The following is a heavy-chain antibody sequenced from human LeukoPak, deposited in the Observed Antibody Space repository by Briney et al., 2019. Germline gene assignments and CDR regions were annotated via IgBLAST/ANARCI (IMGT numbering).Heavy chain of an antibody. CDR3: ARSPRYSSSWYLYYYYYMDV. Sequence: SETLSLTCTVSGGSISSGSYYWSWLRQPAGKGLEWIGRIYTSVNTNYNPSLKSRVSISVDTSKNQFSLKLSSVTAADTAVYYCARSPRYSSSWYLYYYYYMDVWGKGTTVTVSS. D-gene: IGHD6-13*01. V-gene: IGHV4-61*02. CDR1: GGSISSGSYY. J-gene: IGHJ6*03. CDR2: IYTSVNT.